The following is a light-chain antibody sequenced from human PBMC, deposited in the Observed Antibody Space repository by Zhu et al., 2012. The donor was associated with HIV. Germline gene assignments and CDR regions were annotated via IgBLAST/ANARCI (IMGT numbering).Light chain of an antibody. CDR2: SAS. V-gene: IGKV3-20*01. J-gene: IGKJ2*01. Sequence: IVLTQSPGTVSLSPGERATLSCRTSQSIFGTYLAWYRQKPGQAPKLLMYSASSRATGIPDRFSGSGSGTDFTLTISRLEPEDVAVHYCQQFGSSPYTFGQGTKLEIK. CDR1: QSIFGTY. CDR3: QQFGSSPYT.